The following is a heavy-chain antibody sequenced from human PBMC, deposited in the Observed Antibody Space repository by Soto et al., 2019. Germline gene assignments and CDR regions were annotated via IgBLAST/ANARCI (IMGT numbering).Heavy chain of an antibody. CDR1: GFIFNNYW. CDR3: ARDAYYDESSGYFDY. D-gene: IGHD3-22*01. J-gene: IGHJ4*02. V-gene: IGHV3-7*01. Sequence: EVQLVESGGGLVQPGGSLSLSCAASGFIFNNYWMTWVRQAPGKGLEWVANIKQDGSEKYYVDSVKGRFTISRDNAKNSLYLQMNSLRADDTAVYYCARDAYYDESSGYFDYWGQVTLVTVSS. CDR2: IKQDGSEK.